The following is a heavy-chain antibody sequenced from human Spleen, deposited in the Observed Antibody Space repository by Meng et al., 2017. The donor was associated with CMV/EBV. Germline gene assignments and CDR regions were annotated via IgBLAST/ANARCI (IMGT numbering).Heavy chain of an antibody. CDR1: GFTFSTYW. D-gene: IGHD2/OR15-2a*01. CDR3: AKCVTVRWYFDY. J-gene: IGHJ4*02. CDR2: INHDGNEK. Sequence: GESLKISCAASGFTFSTYWMTWVRQAPGRGLEWVANINHDGNEKYYADSVKGRFTISRDNSKNTLYLQMNSLRAEDTAVYYCAKCVTVRWYFDYWGQGTLVTVSS. V-gene: IGHV3-7*03.